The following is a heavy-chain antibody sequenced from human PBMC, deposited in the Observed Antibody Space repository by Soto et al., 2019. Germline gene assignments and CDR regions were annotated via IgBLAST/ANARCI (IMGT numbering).Heavy chain of an antibody. CDR1: GGTIVDVSGC. J-gene: IGHJ5*02. CDR2: ISHSGST. V-gene: IGHV4-30-2*02. D-gene: IGHD3-10*02. Sequence: SLTNTVAGGTIVDVSGCRSMISKPPGKGLERIGYISHSGSTYYNPSLKSRVTISVDRSKNQFSLKLSSVTAADTAVYYCARTLFGWGIWFDPWGQGTLVTVS. CDR3: ARTLFGWGIWFDP.